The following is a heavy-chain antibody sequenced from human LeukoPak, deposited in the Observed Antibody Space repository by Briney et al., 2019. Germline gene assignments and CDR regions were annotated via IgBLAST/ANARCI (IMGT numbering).Heavy chain of an antibody. Sequence: PSETLSLTCTVSGGSISNYYWSWIRQPAGKGLEWIGRIYSSGTTIYNPSLKSRVTMSVDTSKNQFSLKLSSVTAADTAVYYCASTGTRGSITMIVVTWGQGTLVTVSS. CDR1: GGSISNYY. J-gene: IGHJ5*02. CDR3: ASTGTRGSITMIVVT. V-gene: IGHV4-4*07. D-gene: IGHD3-22*01. CDR2: IYSSGTT.